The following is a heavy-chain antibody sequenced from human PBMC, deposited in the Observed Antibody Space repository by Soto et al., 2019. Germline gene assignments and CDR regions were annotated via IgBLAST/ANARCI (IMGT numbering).Heavy chain of an antibody. D-gene: IGHD5-12*01. CDR2: IIPIFGTA. Sequence: ASVKVSCKASGGTFSSYAISWVRQAPGQGLEWMGGIIPIFGTANYAQKFQGRVTITADESTSTAYMELSSLRSEDTAVYYCAGRGIVATILAGYYFDYWGQGTLVTVSS. CDR1: GGTFSSYA. V-gene: IGHV1-69*13. CDR3: AGRGIVATILAGYYFDY. J-gene: IGHJ4*02.